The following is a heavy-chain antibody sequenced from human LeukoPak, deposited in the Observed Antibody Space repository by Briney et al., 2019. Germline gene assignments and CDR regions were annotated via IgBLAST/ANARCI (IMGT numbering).Heavy chain of an antibody. CDR1: KFIFSEYA. V-gene: IGHV3-23*01. CDR2: ISASGTSK. J-gene: IGHJ3*02. D-gene: IGHD3-22*01. Sequence: TGGSLRLSCVAAKFIFSEYAMDWVRQAPGKGLEWVAAISASGTSKYYAASVEGRFTISRDNSKETLYLQMDSLRADDTAVYFCAKSPYYDSSGDAFEIWGQGTLVTVSS. CDR3: AKSPYYDSSGDAFEI.